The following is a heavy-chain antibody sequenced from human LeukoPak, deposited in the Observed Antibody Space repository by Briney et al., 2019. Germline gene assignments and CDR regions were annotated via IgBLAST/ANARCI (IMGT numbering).Heavy chain of an antibody. D-gene: IGHD2-2*01. CDR1: GFTFSSYW. Sequence: GGSLRLSCAASGFTFSSYWMHWVRQAPGKGLVWVSRINSDGSSTSYADSVKGRFTISRDNAKNTLYLQMNSLRAEDTAVYYCAKTSVEVPALDYWGQGTLVTVSS. CDR3: AKTSVEVPALDY. V-gene: IGHV3-74*01. CDR2: INSDGSST. J-gene: IGHJ4*02.